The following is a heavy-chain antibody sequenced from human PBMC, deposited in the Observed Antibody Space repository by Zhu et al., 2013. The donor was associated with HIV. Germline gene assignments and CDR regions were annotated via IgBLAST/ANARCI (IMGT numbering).Heavy chain of an antibody. V-gene: IGHV1-46*02. CDR1: GYPFEKFY. CDR3: ARAATRGLYPGVNDF. J-gene: IGHJ4*02. D-gene: IGHD1-7*01. CDR2: IDPRRSTT. Sequence: QVRLVQSGAEVKRPGASVTLSCKASGYPFEKFYIHWVRQAPGQRLEWMGVIDPRRSTTIISQIFEGRVSITGDSSTSTVFLVLDSVTSHDTALYFCARAATRGLYPGVNDFWGQGTLITVSS.